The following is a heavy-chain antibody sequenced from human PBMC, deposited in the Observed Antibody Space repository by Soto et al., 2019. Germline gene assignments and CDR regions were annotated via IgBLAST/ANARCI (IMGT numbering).Heavy chain of an antibody. CDR1: GGSISSGDYY. CDR3: ARAFDILTRYYFDY. CDR2: IYYSGST. J-gene: IGHJ4*02. V-gene: IGHV4-30-4*01. Sequence: PSETLSLTCTVSGGSISSGDYYWSWIRQPPGKGLEWIGYIYYSGSTYYNPSLESRVTISVDTSKNQFSLKLSSVTAADTAVYYCARAFDILTRYYFDYWGQGTLVTVSS. D-gene: IGHD3-9*01.